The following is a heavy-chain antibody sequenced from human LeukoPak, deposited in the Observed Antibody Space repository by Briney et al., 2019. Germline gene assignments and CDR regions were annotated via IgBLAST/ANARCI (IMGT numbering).Heavy chain of an antibody. Sequence: SETLSLTCAVYGGSFSGYYWSWIRQPTGKGLGWIREINHSGSTNYNPSLKSRVTISVDTSKNQFSLKLSSVTAADTAVYYCARGQRYCSGGSCYLRYYYYYMDDWGQGTTVTVSS. CDR3: ARGQRYCSGGSCYLRYYYYYMDD. CDR1: GGSFSGYY. V-gene: IGHV4-34*01. CDR2: INHSGST. J-gene: IGHJ6*03. D-gene: IGHD2-15*01.